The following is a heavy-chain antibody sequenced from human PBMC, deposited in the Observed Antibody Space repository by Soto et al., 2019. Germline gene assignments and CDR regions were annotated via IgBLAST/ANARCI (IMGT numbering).Heavy chain of an antibody. CDR3: ARDQRGGGYYYYGMDV. D-gene: IGHD3-22*01. J-gene: IGHJ6*02. CDR2: ISAYNGNT. V-gene: IGHV1-18*01. Sequence: QVQLVQSGAEVKKPGASVKVSCKASGYTFTSYGISWVRQAPGQGLEWMGWISAYNGNTNYAQKLQGRVTMTTDTXTXXAYMELRSLRSDDTAVYYCARDQRGGGYYYYGMDVWGQGTTVTVSS. CDR1: GYTFTSYG.